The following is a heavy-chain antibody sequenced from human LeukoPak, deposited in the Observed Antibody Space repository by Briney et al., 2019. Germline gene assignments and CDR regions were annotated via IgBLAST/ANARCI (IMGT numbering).Heavy chain of an antibody. CDR2: IYDSGTT. Sequence: PSETLSLTCAVSGGSISSSSYSWGWIRQPPGKGLEWIGSIYDSGTTYYNPSLKSRVTISVKTSKIQFSRKLSSVAARDTAVYFCARLRFDFWSGYTHPYFDYWGEGTLVTDSS. CDR3: ARLRFDFWSGYTHPYFDY. D-gene: IGHD3-3*01. J-gene: IGHJ4*02. CDR1: GGSISSSSYS. V-gene: IGHV4-39*01.